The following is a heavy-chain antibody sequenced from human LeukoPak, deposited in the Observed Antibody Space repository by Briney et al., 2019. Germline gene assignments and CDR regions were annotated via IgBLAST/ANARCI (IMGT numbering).Heavy chain of an antibody. Sequence: ASVKVSCKACAGTFSSYAISWVRQAPGPGLEWMGRLIPIFGTANYAQKFPGRITITTDESTSTAYMELGSLRSEDRAVYYCAGSDYWGQGTLVTVSS. CDR2: LIPIFGTA. CDR1: AGTFSSYA. D-gene: IGHD1-1*01. V-gene: IGHV1-69*05. CDR3: AGSDY. J-gene: IGHJ4*02.